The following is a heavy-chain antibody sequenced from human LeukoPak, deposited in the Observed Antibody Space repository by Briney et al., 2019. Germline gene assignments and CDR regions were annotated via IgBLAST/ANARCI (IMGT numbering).Heavy chain of an antibody. CDR3: ARGTARGNWFDP. J-gene: IGHJ5*02. CDR1: GYTFTGYY. V-gene: IGHV1-2*02. CDR2: INPSSGGT. Sequence: ASVKVSCKASGYTFTGYYMHWVRQAPGQGLEWMGWINPSSGGTNYAQKFQGRVTMTRDTSISTAYMELSRLRYDDMAVYYCARGTARGNWFDPWGQGTLVTVSS.